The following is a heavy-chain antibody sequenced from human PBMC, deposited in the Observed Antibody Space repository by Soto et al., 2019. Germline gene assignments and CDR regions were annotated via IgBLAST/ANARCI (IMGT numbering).Heavy chain of an antibody. CDR3: ARERGLTASTFFGS. Sequence: ASVKVSCKASGYTFTSYGINWVRQAPGQGLEWLGRVSTYNGNTKYAQKFQGRVTMTTDTSTTTVYMHLRSLRSDDTAVYYCARERGLTASTFFGSWGQGTVVTVS. CDR1: GYTFTSYG. J-gene: IGHJ5*01. V-gene: IGHV1-18*01. CDR2: VSTYNGNT.